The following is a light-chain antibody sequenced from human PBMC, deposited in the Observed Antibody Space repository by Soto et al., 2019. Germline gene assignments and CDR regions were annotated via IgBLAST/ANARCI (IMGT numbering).Light chain of an antibody. J-gene: IGLJ1*01. Sequence: QSALTHPPSVSWSPGQSITVSCTGTSSDIGASNFVSWYQHLPGRAPKVIIFEATNRPSGVSDRFSGSKAGITASLTISGLQAAEQAEYFCVSYKTDATFVFGTGTKVTXL. CDR3: VSYKTDATFV. V-gene: IGLV2-14*01. CDR2: EAT. CDR1: SSDIGASNF.